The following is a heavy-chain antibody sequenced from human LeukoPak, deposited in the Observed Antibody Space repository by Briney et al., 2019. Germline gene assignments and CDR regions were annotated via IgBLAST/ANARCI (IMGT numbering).Heavy chain of an antibody. Sequence: GGSLRLSCAASGFTFSSFSMNGVRQAPAKGLEWVSSISSTSSYIYYADSVKGRFTISRDNSKNTLYLQMNSTRADDKAVYYCWKVPPPLFVYYMKGGYNFDNWGGGTRFTVS. CDR1: GFTFSSFS. J-gene: IGHJ4*02. CDR3: WKVPPPLFVYYMKGGYNFDN. V-gene: IGHV3-21*01. CDR2: ISSTSSYI. D-gene: IGHD3-10*01.